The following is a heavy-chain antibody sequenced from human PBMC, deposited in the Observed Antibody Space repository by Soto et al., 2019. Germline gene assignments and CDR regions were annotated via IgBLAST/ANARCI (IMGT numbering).Heavy chain of an antibody. CDR3: ARDWRITIFGVVISYFDY. V-gene: IGHV6-1*01. J-gene: IGHJ4*02. CDR2: TYYRSKWYN. CDR1: GDSFSSNIAA. Sequence: SQTLSLTCAISGDSFSSNIAAWNWIRQSPSRGLEWLGRTYYRSKWYNDYAVSVKSRITINPDTSKNQFSLQLNSVTPEDTAVYYCARDWRITIFGVVISYFDYWGQGTLVTVSS. D-gene: IGHD3-3*01.